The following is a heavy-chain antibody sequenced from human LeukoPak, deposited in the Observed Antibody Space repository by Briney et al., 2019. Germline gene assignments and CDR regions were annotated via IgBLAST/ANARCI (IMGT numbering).Heavy chain of an antibody. CDR3: ARGRRITMVRGVIYWFDP. D-gene: IGHD3-10*01. CDR2: IKQDGSEK. Sequence: PGGSLRLSCAASGFTFSSYWMSWVRQAPGKGLEWVANIKQDGSEKYYVDSVKGRFTISRDNAKNSLYLQMNSLRAEDTAVYYCARGRRITMVRGVIYWFDPWGQGTLVTVSS. CDR1: GFTFSSYW. V-gene: IGHV3-7*01. J-gene: IGHJ5*02.